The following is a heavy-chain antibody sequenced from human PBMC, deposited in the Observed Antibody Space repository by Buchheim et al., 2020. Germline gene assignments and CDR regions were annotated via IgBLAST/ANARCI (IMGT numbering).Heavy chain of an antibody. CDR1: GFTFSSYA. Sequence: EVQLLESGGGLVQPGGSLRLSCAASGFTFSSYAMSWVRQAPGKGLEWVSGFRGSGGSTYYADSVKGRFTISRDTSKNTLYLQMNSLRAEDTALYYCAKTNGDLLRNFDYWGQGTL. CDR3: AKTNGDLLRNFDY. V-gene: IGHV3-23*01. J-gene: IGHJ4*02. D-gene: IGHD2-21*01. CDR2: FRGSGGST.